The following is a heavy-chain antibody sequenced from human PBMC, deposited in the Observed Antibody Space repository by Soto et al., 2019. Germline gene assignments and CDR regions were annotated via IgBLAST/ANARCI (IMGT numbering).Heavy chain of an antibody. CDR1: GYTFTGYY. J-gene: IGHJ4*02. Sequence: ASVKVSCKASGYTFTGYYMHWVRQAPGQGLEWMGWINPNSGGTNYAQKFQGRVTMTRDTSISTAYMELSRLRSDDTAVYYCARGTLIVAITIDLQTFAYWGQGTLVTVSS. D-gene: IGHD3-22*01. CDR2: INPNSGGT. CDR3: ARGTLIVAITIDLQTFAY. V-gene: IGHV1-2*02.